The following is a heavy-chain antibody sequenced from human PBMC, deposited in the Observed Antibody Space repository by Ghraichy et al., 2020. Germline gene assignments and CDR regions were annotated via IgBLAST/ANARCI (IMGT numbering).Heavy chain of an antibody. CDR2: INRSGST. CDR3: ARDNYSYGYNY. CDR1: GGSFSGYY. Sequence: SETLSLTCAVYGGSFSGYYWSWIRQPPGKGLEWIGEINRSGSTNYNPSLKSRVTISVDTSKNQFSLKLSSVTAADTAVYYCARDNYSYGYNYWGQGTLVTVSS. J-gene: IGHJ4*02. V-gene: IGHV4-34*01. D-gene: IGHD5-18*01.